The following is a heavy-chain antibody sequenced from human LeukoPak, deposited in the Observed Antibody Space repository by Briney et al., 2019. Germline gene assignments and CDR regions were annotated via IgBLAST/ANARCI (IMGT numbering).Heavy chain of an antibody. Sequence: DSVKVSCKASGYTFTGYYMHWVRQAPGQGLEWMGLINPNSGGTNYAQKFQGRVTMTRDTSISTAYMELSRLRSDDTAVYYCASECSSTSCYKGFDPWGQGTLVTVCS. CDR3: ASECSSTSCYKGFDP. V-gene: IGHV1-2*02. D-gene: IGHD2-2*02. J-gene: IGHJ5*02. CDR2: INPNSGGT. CDR1: GYTFTGYY.